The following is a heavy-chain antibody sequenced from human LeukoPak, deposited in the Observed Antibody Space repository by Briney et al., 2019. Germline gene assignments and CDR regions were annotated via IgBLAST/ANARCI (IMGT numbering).Heavy chain of an antibody. J-gene: IGHJ6*02. CDR3: ARGKPAAGHSYYYYGMDV. CDR2: MLYSGST. CDR1: GASISNYY. Sequence: PXETXSXXXTVSGASISNYYWSWIRQSPGKGLXWIGYMLYSGSTNQNPSLRSRVTISVDTSKNQVSLKLSSVTAADTAVYYCARGKPAAGHSYYYYGMDVWGQGTTVTVSS. D-gene: IGHD6-13*01. V-gene: IGHV4-59*08.